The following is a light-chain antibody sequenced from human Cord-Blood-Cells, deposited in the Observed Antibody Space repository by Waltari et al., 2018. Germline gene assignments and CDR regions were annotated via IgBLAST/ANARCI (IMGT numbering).Light chain of an antibody. CDR3: QQYDNLLPLT. J-gene: IGKJ4*01. Sequence: DIQMTQSPSSLSASVGDRVPITCQPSQDISNYLNWYQQKPGKAPKLLIYDASNLETGVPSRFSGSGSGTDFTFTISSLQPEDIATYYCQQYDNLLPLTFGGGTKVEIK. V-gene: IGKV1-33*01. CDR2: DAS. CDR1: QDISNY.